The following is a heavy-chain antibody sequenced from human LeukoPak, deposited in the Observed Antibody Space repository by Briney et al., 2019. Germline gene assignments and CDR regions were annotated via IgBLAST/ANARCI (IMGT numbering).Heavy chain of an antibody. J-gene: IGHJ4*02. CDR3: AMGVGAPEDLAVAADFDY. V-gene: IGHV4-59*01. Sequence: SETLSLTCTVSGGSISSYYWSWIRQPPGKGLEWIGYIYYSGSTNYNPSLKSRVTISVDTSKNQFSLKLSSVTAADTAVYYCAMGVGAPEDLAVAADFDYWGQGTLVTVSS. CDR2: IYYSGST. CDR1: GGSISSYY. D-gene: IGHD6-19*01.